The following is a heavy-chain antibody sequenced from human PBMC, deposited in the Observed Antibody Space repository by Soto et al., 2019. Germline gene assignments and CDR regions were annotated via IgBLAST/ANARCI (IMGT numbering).Heavy chain of an antibody. CDR1: GGSISSYY. D-gene: IGHD6-13*01. CDR2: IYYSGST. V-gene: IGHV4-59*08. CDR3: ARHHSRSSVGFDP. Sequence: PSETLSLTCTVSGGSISSYYWSWIRQPPGKGLEWIGYIYYSGSTNYNPSLKSRVTISVDTSKNQFSLKLSSVTAADTAVYYCARHHSRSSVGFDPWGQGTLVTVSS. J-gene: IGHJ5*02.